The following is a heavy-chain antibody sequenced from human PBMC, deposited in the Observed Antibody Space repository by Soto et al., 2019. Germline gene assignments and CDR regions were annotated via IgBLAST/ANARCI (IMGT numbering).Heavy chain of an antibody. J-gene: IGHJ5*02. D-gene: IGHD3-9*01. CDR2: IYYSGST. Sequence: PSETLSLTCTVSGGSVSSGSYYWSWIRQPPGKGLEWIGYIYYSGSTNYNPSLKSRVTISVDTSKNQFSLKLSSVTAADTAVYYCARDTTLYPILSGYAVAWFDPWGQGTLVPVS. CDR3: ARDTTLYPILSGYAVAWFDP. CDR1: GGSVSSGSYY. V-gene: IGHV4-61*01.